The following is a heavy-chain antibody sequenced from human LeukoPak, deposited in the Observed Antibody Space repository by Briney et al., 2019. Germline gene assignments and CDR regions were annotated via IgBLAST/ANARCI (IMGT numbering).Heavy chain of an antibody. CDR1: GGSISSYY. J-gene: IGHJ4*02. D-gene: IGHD4-17*01. CDR3: AREGDGDYGYYFDY. CDR2: IYTSGST. Sequence: PSETLSLTCTVSGGSISSYYWSWIRQPAGKGLEWIGRIYTSGSTNYNPSLKSRVTISVDKSKNQFSLKLGSVTAADTAVYYCAREGDGDYGYYFDYWGQGTLVTVSS. V-gene: IGHV4-4*07.